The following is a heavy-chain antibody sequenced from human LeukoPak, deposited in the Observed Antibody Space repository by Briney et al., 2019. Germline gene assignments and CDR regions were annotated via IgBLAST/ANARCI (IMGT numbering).Heavy chain of an antibody. V-gene: IGHV1-69*13. D-gene: IGHD1-26*01. CDR2: IIPIFGTA. J-gene: IGHJ4*02. CDR1: GGTFSSYA. CDR3: ARGSEGATGGYYFDY. Sequence: ASVKVSCKASGGTFSSYAISWVRQAPGQGLEWMGGIIPIFGTANYAQKFQGRVTITADESTSTAYMELSSLRSEDTAVYYCARGSEGATGGYYFDYWGQGTLVTVSS.